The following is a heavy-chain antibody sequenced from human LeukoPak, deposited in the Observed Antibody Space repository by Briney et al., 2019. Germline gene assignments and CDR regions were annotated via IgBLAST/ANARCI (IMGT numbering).Heavy chain of an antibody. Sequence: GGSLRLSCAASGFTLSSYWMSWVRQAPGRGLEWVADINQDGSVKYYVDSVKGRFTISRDNAKNSLFLQMNSLTVEDTAVYHCARVLGHCSSANCFFTFDYWGQGTLVTVSS. J-gene: IGHJ4*02. CDR2: INQDGSVK. D-gene: IGHD2-15*01. V-gene: IGHV3-7*04. CDR1: GFTLSSYW. CDR3: ARVLGHCSSANCFFTFDY.